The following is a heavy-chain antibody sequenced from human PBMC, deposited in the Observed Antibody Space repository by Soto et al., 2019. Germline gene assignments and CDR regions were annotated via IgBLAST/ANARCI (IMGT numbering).Heavy chain of an antibody. CDR1: GGSFSGYY. D-gene: IGHD3-3*02. CDR2: INHSGST. V-gene: IGHV4-34*01. Sequence: SETLSLTCAVYGGSFSGYYWSWIRQPPGKGLEWIGEINHSGSTNYNPSLKSRVTISVDTSKNQFSLKLSSVTAADTAVYYCASPKIAFYNWFDPWGQGTLVTVSS. CDR3: ASPKIAFYNWFDP. J-gene: IGHJ5*02.